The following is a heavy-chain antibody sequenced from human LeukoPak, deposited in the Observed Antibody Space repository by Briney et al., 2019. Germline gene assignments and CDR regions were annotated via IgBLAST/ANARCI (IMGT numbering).Heavy chain of an antibody. CDR3: ARGGYTYGYYFDH. CDR2: IYYSGDT. D-gene: IGHD5-18*01. CDR1: GDSVNNFY. Sequence: SETLSLTCTVSGDSVNNFYWSWIRQPPGKGLEWIGYIYYSGDTSYNPSLKSRVTISADTSKNQLSLKLSSVTAADTAVYYCARGGYTYGYYFDHWGQGALVTVSS. J-gene: IGHJ4*02. V-gene: IGHV4-59*02.